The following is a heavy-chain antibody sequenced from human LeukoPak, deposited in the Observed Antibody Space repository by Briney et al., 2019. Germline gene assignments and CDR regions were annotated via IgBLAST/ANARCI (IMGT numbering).Heavy chain of an antibody. CDR3: ARGRRDSRRFDY. V-gene: IGHV1-8*01. CDR1: GYTFTSYD. J-gene: IGHJ4*02. CDR2: MNPNSGNT. Sequence: PGASVKVSCKASGYTFTSYDINWVRQATGQGLEWMGWMNPNSGNTGYAQKVQDRVTMTRNPSISTAYMEPGSLRSEDTAVYYCARGRRDSRRFDYWGQGTLVTVSS. D-gene: IGHD3-10*01.